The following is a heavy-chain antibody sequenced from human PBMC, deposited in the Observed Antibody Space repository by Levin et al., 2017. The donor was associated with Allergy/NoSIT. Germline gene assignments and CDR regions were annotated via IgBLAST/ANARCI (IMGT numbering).Heavy chain of an antibody. CDR3: VESKMDFAGATECFDY. V-gene: IGHV3-23*01. Sequence: GGSLRLSCTSSRIIFANYAMNWVRQAPGKGLEWVSGISGSGRDTYYADSVKGRFTISRDNSQNTVFLEITTLRAEDSALYYCVESKMDFAGATECFDYWGQGTLVNISS. D-gene: IGHD1-26*01. CDR1: RIIFANYA. J-gene: IGHJ4*02. CDR2: ISGSGRDT.